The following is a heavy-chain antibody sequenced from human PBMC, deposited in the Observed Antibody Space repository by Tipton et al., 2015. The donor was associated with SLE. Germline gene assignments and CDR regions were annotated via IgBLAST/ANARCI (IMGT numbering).Heavy chain of an antibody. D-gene: IGHD1-1*01. CDR1: GFTFSSYS. CDR3: AKDTRRGMDV. J-gene: IGHJ6*02. CDR2: ISSSSSYI. Sequence: SLRLSCAASGFTFSSYSMNWVRQAPGKGLEWVSSISSSSSYIYYADSVKGRFTISRDNSKNTLYLQMNSLRAEDTAVYYCAKDTRRGMDVWGQGTTVTVSS. V-gene: IGHV3-21*01.